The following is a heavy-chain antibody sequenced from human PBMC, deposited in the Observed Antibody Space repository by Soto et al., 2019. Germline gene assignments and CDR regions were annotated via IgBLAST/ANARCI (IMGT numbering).Heavy chain of an antibody. CDR3: ATYGQWRHQGFDY. CDR1: GGGLSVLS. V-gene: IGHV1-24*01. D-gene: IGHD6-19*01. Sequence: GASVNVYWKAAGGGLSVLSMHWVRQAPGKGLEWMGGFDPEDGETIYAQKFQGRVTMTEDTSTDTAYMELSSLRSEDTAVYYCATYGQWRHQGFDYWGQGTLVTVSS. CDR2: FDPEDGET. J-gene: IGHJ4*02.